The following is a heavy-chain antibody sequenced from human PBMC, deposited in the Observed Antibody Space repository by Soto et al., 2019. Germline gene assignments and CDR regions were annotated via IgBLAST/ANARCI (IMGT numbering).Heavy chain of an antibody. J-gene: IGHJ6*03. Sequence: GESLKISCKGSGYSFTSYWIGWVRQMPGKGLEWMGIIYPGDSDTRYSPSFQGQVTISADKSISTAYLQWSSLKASDTAMYYCARHVNYYGSGSYYHKNYYYYYMDVWGKGTTVTVSS. CDR1: GYSFTSYW. CDR3: ARHVNYYGSGSYYHKNYYYYYMDV. D-gene: IGHD3-10*01. CDR2: IYPGDSDT. V-gene: IGHV5-51*01.